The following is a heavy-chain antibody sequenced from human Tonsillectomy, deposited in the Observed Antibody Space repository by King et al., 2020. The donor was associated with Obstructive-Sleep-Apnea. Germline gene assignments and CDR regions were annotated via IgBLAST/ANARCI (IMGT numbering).Heavy chain of an antibody. V-gene: IGHV3-7*03. CDR3: ARGGEVGRYSYGFRFLGFDY. CDR2: IKQDGSEK. CDR1: GFTFSSYW. Sequence: VQLVESGGGLVQPGGSLRLSCAASGFTFSSYWMSWVRQAPGKGLEWVANIKQDGSEKYYVDSVKGRFTISRDNAKNSLYLQMNSLRAEDTAVYYCARGGEVGRYSYGFRFLGFDYWGQGTLVTVSS. J-gene: IGHJ4*02. D-gene: IGHD5-18*01.